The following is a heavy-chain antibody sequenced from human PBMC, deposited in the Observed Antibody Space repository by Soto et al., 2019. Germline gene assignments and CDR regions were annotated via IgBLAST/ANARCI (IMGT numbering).Heavy chain of an antibody. V-gene: IGHV3-21*01. D-gene: IGHD6-19*01. CDR3: ARDLKVAASNSYFYYGMDV. CDR1: GFSFSNYT. J-gene: IGHJ6*02. CDR2: ISRSSSNI. Sequence: PGGSLRLSCAVSGFSFSNYTMNWVRQAPGKGLDWLSSISRSSSNIFYADSVKGRFTVSRDNANNVLYLQINSLSAEDTAIYYCARDLKVAASNSYFYYGMDVWGQGTTVTVSS.